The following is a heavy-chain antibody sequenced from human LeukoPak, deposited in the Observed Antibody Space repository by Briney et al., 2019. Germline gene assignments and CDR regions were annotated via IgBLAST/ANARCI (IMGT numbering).Heavy chain of an antibody. CDR2: VNPDGSSI. CDR1: GFTFSSYW. D-gene: IGHD3-16*01. CDR3: ARGGSYGDY. V-gene: IGHV3-74*01. J-gene: IGHJ4*02. Sequence: GGSLRLSCAASGFTFSSYWMHWVRQVPEKGLVWVSRVNPDGSSITYANSVKGRFASSRDNAKNTLYLQMNRLRVEDTAVYYCARGGSYGDYWGQGVLVTVSS.